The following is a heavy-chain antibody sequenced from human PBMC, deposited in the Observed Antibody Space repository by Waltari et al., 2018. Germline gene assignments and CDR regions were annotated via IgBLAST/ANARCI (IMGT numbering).Heavy chain of an antibody. CDR3: ARDRGYFDY. Sequence: EVQLVESGGGLVQPGGSLRLSCAASGPTFSKFWMSWVGQAPGKGLEWVASIKEDGGEKYYVDSLKGRIIISRDNAKNSLYLQMNSLRVEDTAVYYCARDRGYFDYWGLGTLVTVSS. CDR2: IKEDGGEK. V-gene: IGHV3-7*01. D-gene: IGHD3-10*01. CDR1: GPTFSKFW. J-gene: IGHJ4*02.